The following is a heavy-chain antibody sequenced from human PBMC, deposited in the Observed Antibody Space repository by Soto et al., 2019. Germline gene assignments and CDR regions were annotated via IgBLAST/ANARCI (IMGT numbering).Heavy chain of an antibody. V-gene: IGHV3-33*01. D-gene: IGHD6-19*01. CDR1: GFTFSSYG. Sequence: QVQLVESGGGVVQPGRSLRLSCAASGFTFSSYGMHWVRQAPVKGLEWVAVIWYDGSKKYYADSVKGRFTISRDNSQNTLYLQLNSLRAEDKAVYYCARDEDSSGWSWNDYWGRGTLVTVSS. CDR2: IWYDGSKK. CDR3: ARDEDSSGWSWNDY. J-gene: IGHJ4*02.